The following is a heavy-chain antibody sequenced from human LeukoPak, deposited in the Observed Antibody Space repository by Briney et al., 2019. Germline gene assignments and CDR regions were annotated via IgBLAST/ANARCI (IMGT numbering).Heavy chain of an antibody. CDR3: ARDSSWGSRRGEVDY. D-gene: IGHD2-15*01. CDR1: GFTFSSYW. J-gene: IGHJ4*02. CDR2: IKQDGSEK. Sequence: PGGSLRLSCAASGFTFSSYWMSRVRQAPGKGLEWVANIKQDGSEKYYVDSVKGRFTISRDNAKNSLYLQMNSLRAEDTAVYYRARDSSWGSRRGEVDYWGQGTLVTVSS. V-gene: IGHV3-7*01.